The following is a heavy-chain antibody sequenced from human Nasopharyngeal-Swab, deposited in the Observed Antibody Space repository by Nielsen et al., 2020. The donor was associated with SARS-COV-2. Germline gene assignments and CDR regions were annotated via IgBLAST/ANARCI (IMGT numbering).Heavy chain of an antibody. Sequence: GASLKISCAASGFTFSSYSMNWVRPAPGKGLEWVSYISSSSSTIYYADSVKGRFIISRDNAKNSLYLQMNSLRAEDTAVYYCARDSTSSGWPYYYYYMDVWGKGTTFTSP. J-gene: IGHJ6*03. CDR3: ARDSTSSGWPYYYYYMDV. D-gene: IGHD6-19*01. CDR2: ISSSSSTI. V-gene: IGHV3-48*01. CDR1: GFTFSSYS.